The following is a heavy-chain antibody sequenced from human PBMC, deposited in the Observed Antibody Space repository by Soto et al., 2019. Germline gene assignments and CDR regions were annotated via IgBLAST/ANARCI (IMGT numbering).Heavy chain of an antibody. J-gene: IGHJ4*02. CDR2: IYYSGST. CDR3: ARDSGGAIQFDY. CDR1: GGSISSGGYY. D-gene: IGHD3-10*01. Sequence: PSETLSLTCTVSGGSISSGGYYWSWIRQHPGKGLEWIGYIYYSGSTYYNPSLKSRVTISVDTSKNQFSLKLSSVTAADTAVYYCARDSGGAIQFDYWGQGTLVTVSS. V-gene: IGHV4-31*03.